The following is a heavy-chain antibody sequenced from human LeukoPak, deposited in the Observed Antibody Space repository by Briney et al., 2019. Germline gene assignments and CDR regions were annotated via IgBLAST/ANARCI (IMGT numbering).Heavy chain of an antibody. V-gene: IGHV3-21*01. CDR3: ARDFYSSGWYVGAFDI. CDR1: GFTFSSYS. J-gene: IGHJ3*02. CDR2: ISSSSNYI. D-gene: IGHD6-19*01. Sequence: GGSLRLSCAASGFTFSSYSMNWVRQAPGKGLEWVSSISSSSNYIYYADSVKGRFTISRDNAKNSLYLQMNSLRAEDTAVYYCARDFYSSGWYVGAFDIWGQGTMVTVSS.